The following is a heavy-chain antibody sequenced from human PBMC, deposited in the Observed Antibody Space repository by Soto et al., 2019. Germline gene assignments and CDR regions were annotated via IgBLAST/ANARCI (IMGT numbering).Heavy chain of an antibody. J-gene: IGHJ6*02. CDR3: ARDEMVVATGSRTWHYYYGMDV. CDR1: GGTFSTYA. V-gene: IGHV1-69*12. Sequence: QVQLVQSGAEVKKPGSSVKVSCKSSGGTFSTYAISWVRQAPGQGLEWLGGIITIFGTANYAQKFQGRVTITADESTARAYMELISLRSEDTAVYYCARDEMVVATGSRTWHYYYGMDVCGQGTTVTVSS. CDR2: IITIFGTA. D-gene: IGHD2-15*01.